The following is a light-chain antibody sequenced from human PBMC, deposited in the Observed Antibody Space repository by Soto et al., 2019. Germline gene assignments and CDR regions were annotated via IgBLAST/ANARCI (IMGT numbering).Light chain of an antibody. Sequence: EIVMTQSPATLSVSPGERATLSCRASQSVSSNLAWYQQKPGQAPRLLIYGASTRATGIPARFSGSGSGTEFTLTISSLQSDDFAVYYCQQYNNWPRTFGQGTKMEIKHPSLWLTFGGGTKVEIK. J-gene: IGKJ4*01. V-gene: IGKV3-15*01. CDR1: QSVSSN. CDR3: QQYNNWPRTFGQGTKMEIKHPSLWLT. CDR2: GAS.